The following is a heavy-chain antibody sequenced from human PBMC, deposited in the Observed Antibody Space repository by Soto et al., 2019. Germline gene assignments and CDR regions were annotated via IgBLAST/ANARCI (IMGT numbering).Heavy chain of an antibody. V-gene: IGHV3-53*04. CDR3: ARISTVTPSDAFAI. J-gene: IGHJ3*02. CDR1: GFTVSSNY. D-gene: IGHD4-17*01. CDR2: IYSGGST. Sequence: EVQLVESGGGLVQPGGSLRLSCAASGFTVSSNYMSWVRQAPGKGLEWVSVIYSGGSTYYADSVKGRFTISRHNSKNTLYLHMNNLRAEETAVYYCARISTVTPSDAFAIWGQGTMVTVSS.